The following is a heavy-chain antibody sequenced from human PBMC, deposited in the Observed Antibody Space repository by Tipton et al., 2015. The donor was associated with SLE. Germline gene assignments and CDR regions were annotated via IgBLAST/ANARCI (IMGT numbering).Heavy chain of an antibody. CDR1: GASLGSHH. CDR3: ARLAVAGMWYYFDF. V-gene: IGHV4-59*11. D-gene: IGHD6-19*01. J-gene: IGHJ4*02. CDR2: IFYSGGT. Sequence: TLSLTCTVSGASLGSHHWTWIRQPPGKGLEWIGNIFYSGGTNYSPFLNSRITISVDTSKNQLSLNVISMTAADTAVYYCARLAVAGMWYYFDFWGQGAPVTVSS.